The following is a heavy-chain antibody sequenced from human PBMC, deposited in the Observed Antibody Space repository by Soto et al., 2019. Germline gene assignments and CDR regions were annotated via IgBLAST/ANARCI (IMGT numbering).Heavy chain of an antibody. CDR2: IYYSGGT. CDR3: ARHVGKWAFDY. Sequence: QVQLHESGPGLVKPSETLSLICTVSGGSITNYYWSWIRQPPGKGLEWIGNIYYSGGTNYNPSLKGRVIISVDTSKDQFSLNLISVTAADMAVYYPARHVGKWAFDYWGQGTLVSVSS. CDR1: GGSITNYY. D-gene: IGHD1-26*01. J-gene: IGHJ4*02. V-gene: IGHV4-59*08.